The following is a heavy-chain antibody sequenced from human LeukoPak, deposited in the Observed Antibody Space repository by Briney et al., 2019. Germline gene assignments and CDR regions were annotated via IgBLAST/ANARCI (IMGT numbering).Heavy chain of an antibody. V-gene: IGHV4-39*07. CDR3: AREETSTVWD. Sequence: SETLSLTCTVSGGSISNVNYHWGWIRQPPRKGLEWIGSIYYSGSTFYKPSLKSRVTISIDTSKNHFSLKLSSVTAADTAVYYCAREETSTVWDWGQGTLVTVSS. CDR2: IYYSGST. D-gene: IGHD3-16*01. CDR1: GGSISNVNYH. J-gene: IGHJ4*02.